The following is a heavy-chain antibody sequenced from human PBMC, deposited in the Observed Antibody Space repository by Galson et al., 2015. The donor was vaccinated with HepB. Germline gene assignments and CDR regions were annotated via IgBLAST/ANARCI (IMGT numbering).Heavy chain of an antibody. V-gene: IGHV6-1*01. Sequence: CAISGDSVSSNRTAWNWIRQSPSGGLEWLGRTYYVSRWNTEYPISVKSRISIKPDISKNQFSLQLNSVTPDDTAVYYCVRGLGTTGLKYWGLGTLVTVSS. J-gene: IGHJ4*02. CDR3: VRGLGTTGLKY. D-gene: IGHD1-7*01. CDR2: TYYVSRWNT. CDR1: GDSVSSNRTA.